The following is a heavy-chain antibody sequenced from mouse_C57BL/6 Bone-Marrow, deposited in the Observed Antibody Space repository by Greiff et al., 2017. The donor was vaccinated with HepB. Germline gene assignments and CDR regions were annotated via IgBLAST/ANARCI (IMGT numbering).Heavy chain of an antibody. J-gene: IGHJ3*01. D-gene: IGHD1-1*01. CDR3: ARHEEGVITTVVAPFAY. Sequence: VTLQESGAELVKPGASVKLSCKASGYTFTAYTIHWVKPRSDQCLEWIWWFYPGSGSIKYNEKFKDTATFTADKSSSTVYMDLSRLTSEESAVYFCARHEEGVITTVVAPFAYWGQGTLVTVSA. CDR1: GYTFTAYT. CDR2: FYPGSGSI. V-gene: IGHV1-62-2*01.